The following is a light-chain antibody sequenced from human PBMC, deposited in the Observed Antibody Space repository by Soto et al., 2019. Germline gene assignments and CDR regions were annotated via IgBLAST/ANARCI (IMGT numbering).Light chain of an antibody. CDR2: DVT. CDR1: RIDVGTYTY. Sequence: QSALTQPPSASGSPGQSVTISCTGSRIDVGTYTYVYWYQQHPGKAPKFMIYDVTNRPSGVPDRFSGSKSGNTASLTVSGLQAEDEADYYCSSYAGGNNLVFGGGTKLTVL. J-gene: IGLJ3*02. CDR3: SSYAGGNNLV. V-gene: IGLV2-8*01.